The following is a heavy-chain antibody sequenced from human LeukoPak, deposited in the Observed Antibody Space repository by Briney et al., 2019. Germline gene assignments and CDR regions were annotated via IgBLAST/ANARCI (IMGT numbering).Heavy chain of an antibody. CDR2: IIPIFGTA. CDR1: GGTFSSYA. Sequence: SVKVSCKASGGTFSSYAISWVRQAPGQGLEWMGGIIPIFGTANYAQKLQGRVTMTTDTSTSTAYMELRSLRSDDTAVYYCAGIAEGSSWYWFDPWGQGTLVTVSS. CDR3: AGIAEGSSWYWFDP. V-gene: IGHV1-69*05. J-gene: IGHJ5*02. D-gene: IGHD6-13*01.